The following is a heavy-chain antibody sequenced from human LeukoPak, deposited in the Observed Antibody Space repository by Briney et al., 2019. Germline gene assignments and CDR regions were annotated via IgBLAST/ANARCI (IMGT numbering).Heavy chain of an antibody. V-gene: IGHV3-21*01. CDR3: AREIQYNWFDP. CDR1: GFTFSSYS. J-gene: IGHJ5*02. CDR2: ISSSSSYI. Sequence: GGSLRLSCAASGFTFSSYSMNWVRQAPGKGLEWVSSISSSSSYIYYADSVKGRFTISRDDAKNLLYLQMNSLRAEDTAVYYCAREIQYNWFDPWGQGTLVTVSS.